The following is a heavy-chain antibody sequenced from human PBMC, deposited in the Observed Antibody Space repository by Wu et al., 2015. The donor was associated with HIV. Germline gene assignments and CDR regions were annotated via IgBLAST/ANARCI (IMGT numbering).Heavy chain of an antibody. D-gene: IGHD2-15*01. CDR1: GYSFTDYY. Sequence: QVQLVQSGAEVQKSGASVKISCKTSGYSFTDYYIYWMRQAPGQGLEWMGWINPKNGGTNYARGFQGRLTMTRDMSTTTVYVELKRLTSEDTAMYFCARSHKSLQLRYLGNFDYWGQGT. CDR3: ARSHKSLQLRYLGNFDY. V-gene: IGHV1-2*02. CDR2: INPKNGGT. J-gene: IGHJ4*02.